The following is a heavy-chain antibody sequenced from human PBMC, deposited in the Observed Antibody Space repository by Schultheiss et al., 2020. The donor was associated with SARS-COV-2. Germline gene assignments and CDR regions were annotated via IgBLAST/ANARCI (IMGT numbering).Heavy chain of an antibody. Sequence: ASVKVSCKASGYTFTGYYMHWVQQAPGQGLEWMGWINPNSGGTNYAQKFQGRVTMTRDTSISTAYMELSRLRSDDTAVYYCATKEVVVPAAWDYWGQGTLVTVSS. V-gene: IGHV1-2*02. CDR3: ATKEVVVPAAWDY. D-gene: IGHD2-2*01. CDR2: INPNSGGT. J-gene: IGHJ4*02. CDR1: GYTFTGYY.